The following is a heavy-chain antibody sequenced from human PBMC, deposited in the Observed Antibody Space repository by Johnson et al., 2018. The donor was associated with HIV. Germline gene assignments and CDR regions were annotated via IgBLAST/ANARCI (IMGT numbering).Heavy chain of an antibody. CDR2: IGTAGDT. D-gene: IGHD1-26*01. CDR3: ARGAAVSGTLVDPFDI. V-gene: IGHV3-13*01. J-gene: IGHJ3*02. CDR1: GFTFSSYA. Sequence: VQLVESGGGVVRPGGSLRLSCAASGFTFSSYAMSWVRQAPGKGLEWVSAIGTAGDTYYPGSVKGRFTISRENAKNSLYLQMNSLRAEDTAVYYCARGAAVSGTLVDPFDIWGRGTMVTVSS.